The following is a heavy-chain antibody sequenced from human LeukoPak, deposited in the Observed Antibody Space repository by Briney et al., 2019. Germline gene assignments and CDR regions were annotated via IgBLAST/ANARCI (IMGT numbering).Heavy chain of an antibody. CDR1: GFTFDDYA. D-gene: IGHD6-13*01. Sequence: GGSLRLSCAASGFTFDDYAMHWVRQAPGKGLEWVSGISWNSGSIGYADSVKGRFTISRDNAKYSLYLQMNSLRAEDTALYYCAKESILNIAATGISPFDYWGQGTLVTVSS. CDR2: ISWNSGSI. CDR3: AKESILNIAATGISPFDY. J-gene: IGHJ4*02. V-gene: IGHV3-9*01.